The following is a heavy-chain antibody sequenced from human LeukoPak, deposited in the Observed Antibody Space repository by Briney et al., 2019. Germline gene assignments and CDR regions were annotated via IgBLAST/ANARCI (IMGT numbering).Heavy chain of an antibody. CDR2: VYYNGDT. D-gene: IGHD6-19*01. CDR1: IGSIGSRTYY. Sequence: TFMVPIGSIGSRTYYGCWTRQSPGQGLEWFGTVYYNGDTYCNPSRKSRVTVSIDTSKNQFSLKLRSVTAADTAVYHCARHWGCGRYYYLDHWGKGNPGHRLL. V-gene: IGHV4-39*01. J-gene: IGHJ4*02. CDR3: ARHWGCGRYYYLDH.